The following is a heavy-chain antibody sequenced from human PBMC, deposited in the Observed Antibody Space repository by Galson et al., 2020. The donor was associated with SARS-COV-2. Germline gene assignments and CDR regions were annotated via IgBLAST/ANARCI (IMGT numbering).Heavy chain of an antibody. CDR1: GGTFSRYA. J-gene: IGHJ1*01. D-gene: IGHD2-15*01. CDR3: ARAYCSGGSCYSFGYFQH. V-gene: IGHV1-69*13. CDR2: IIPIFGTA. Sequence: SVKVSCKASGGTFSRYAISWVRQAPGQGLEWMGGIIPIFGTAKYAQKFQCRVTITADESASTAYMELSSLRSEDTAMYYCARAYCSGGSCYSFGYFQHWGQGTLVTVSS.